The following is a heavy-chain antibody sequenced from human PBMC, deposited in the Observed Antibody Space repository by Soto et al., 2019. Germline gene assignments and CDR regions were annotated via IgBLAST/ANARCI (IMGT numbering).Heavy chain of an antibody. Sequence: SETLSLTCAVYGGSFSGYYWSWIRQPPGKGLEWIGEINHSGSTNYNPSLKSRVTISVDTSKNQFSLKLSSVTAADTAVYYCARGRRYDFWSGYYGYYYMDVWGKGTTVTVSS. V-gene: IGHV4-34*01. D-gene: IGHD3-3*01. CDR3: ARGRRYDFWSGYYGYYYMDV. CDR1: GGSFSGYY. CDR2: INHSGST. J-gene: IGHJ6*03.